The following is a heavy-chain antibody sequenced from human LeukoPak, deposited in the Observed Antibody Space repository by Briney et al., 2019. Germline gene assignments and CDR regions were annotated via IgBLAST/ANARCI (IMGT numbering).Heavy chain of an antibody. CDR1: GFTFSDYY. CDR2: ISSSSSYT. Sequence: GGSLRLSCAASGFTFSDYYMSWIRQAPGKGLEWVSYISSSSSYTNYADSVKGRFTISRDNAKNSPYLQMNSLRAEDTAVYYCARIGNDILTGYLSYYYGMDVWGKGTTVTVSS. V-gene: IGHV3-11*06. J-gene: IGHJ6*04. D-gene: IGHD3-9*01. CDR3: ARIGNDILTGYLSYYYGMDV.